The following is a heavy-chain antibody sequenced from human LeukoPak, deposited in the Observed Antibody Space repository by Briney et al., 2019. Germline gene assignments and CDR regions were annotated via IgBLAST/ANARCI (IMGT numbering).Heavy chain of an antibody. J-gene: IGHJ4*02. V-gene: IGHV3-30*02. D-gene: IGHD2-2*02. Sequence: GGSLRLSCAASGFTFSSYGMHWVRQAPGKGLEWVAFIRYDGNNKYYADSVKGRFTISRDNSKNTLYLQMNSLRAEDTAVYYCAKDMKVVVPAAIGYWGQGTLVTVSS. CDR1: GFTFSSYG. CDR2: IRYDGNNK. CDR3: AKDMKVVVPAAIGY.